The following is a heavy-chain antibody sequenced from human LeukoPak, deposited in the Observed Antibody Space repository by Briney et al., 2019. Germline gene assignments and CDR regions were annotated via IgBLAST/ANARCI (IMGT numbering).Heavy chain of an antibody. CDR3: ARAFHDSSGYYYGMDV. V-gene: IGHV4-59*01. CDR2: IYYSGST. CDR1: GGSISSYY. J-gene: IGHJ6*02. D-gene: IGHD3-22*01. Sequence: SETLSLTCTVSGGSISSYYWSWIRQPPGKGLEWIGYIYYSGSTNYNPSLKSRVTISVDTSKNQFPLKLSSVTAADTAVYYCARAFHDSSGYYYGMDVWGQGTTVTVSS.